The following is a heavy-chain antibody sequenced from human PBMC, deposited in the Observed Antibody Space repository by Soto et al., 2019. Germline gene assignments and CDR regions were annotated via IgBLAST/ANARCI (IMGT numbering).Heavy chain of an antibody. V-gene: IGHV4-4*07. D-gene: IGHD6-13*01. CDR1: GGSISSYY. CDR3: ARDRTYSSSSAGWFDP. Sequence: PSETLSLTCTVSGGSISSYYWSWIRQPAGKGLEWIGRIYTSGGTNYNPSLKSRVTMSVDTSKNQFSLKLSSVTAADTAVYYCARDRTYSSSSAGWFDPWGQGTLVTVSS. CDR2: IYTSGGT. J-gene: IGHJ5*02.